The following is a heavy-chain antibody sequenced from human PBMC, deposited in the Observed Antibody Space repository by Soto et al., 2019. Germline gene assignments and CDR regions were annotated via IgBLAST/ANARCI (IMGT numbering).Heavy chain of an antibody. CDR2: ISGSGSST. CDR3: AKENGFQFVNFGASGFDY. V-gene: IGHV3-23*01. J-gene: IGHJ4*02. CDR1: GFRFSSKA. Sequence: EVQLLESGGGLVQPGGSLRLSCAASGFRFSSKATSWVRQAPGKGLQWVSIISGSGSSTYYTDSLKGRFTISRDNSKNMVYLEMNYLRAEDTAVYYCAKENGFQFVNFGASGFDYWGQGSLVSVSS. D-gene: IGHD6-6*01.